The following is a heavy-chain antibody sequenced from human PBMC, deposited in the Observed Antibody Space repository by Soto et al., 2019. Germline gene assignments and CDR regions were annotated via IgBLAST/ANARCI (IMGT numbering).Heavy chain of an antibody. Sequence: EVQLLESGGGLVQPGGSLRLTCAASGFTFSNYAMGWFRQAPGKGLEWVSALSYSAGGTYYADSVKARFTISRDNSNNTVFLQMNSLRVEDTAVYYCAKDRPPLTSTTGQFDFWGLGTLITVSS. J-gene: IGHJ4*01. CDR1: GFTFSNYA. CDR3: AKDRPPLTSTTGQFDF. CDR2: LSYSAGGT. V-gene: IGHV3-23*01. D-gene: IGHD1-20*01.